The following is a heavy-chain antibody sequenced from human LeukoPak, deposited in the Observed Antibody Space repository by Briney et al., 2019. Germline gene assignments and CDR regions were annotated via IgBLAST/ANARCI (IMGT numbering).Heavy chain of an antibody. J-gene: IGHJ4*02. D-gene: IGHD6-19*01. CDR3: ARGKQYAVDY. Sequence: PSETLSLTCIVSGGSISGTYYWSWIRQPAGKGLEWIGRIYTSGSTNYDPSLKSRVTISVDKSNNQFSLMLSSVTAADTAVYYCARGKQYAVDYWGQGILVTVSP. V-gene: IGHV4-4*07. CDR1: GGSISGTYY. CDR2: IYTSGST.